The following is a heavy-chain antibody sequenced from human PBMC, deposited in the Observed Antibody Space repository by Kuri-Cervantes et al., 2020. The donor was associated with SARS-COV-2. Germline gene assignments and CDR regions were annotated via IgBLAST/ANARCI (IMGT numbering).Heavy chain of an antibody. D-gene: IGHD6-13*01. V-gene: IGHV3-30*02. CDR1: GFTFSSYA. Sequence: GGSLRLSCAASGFTFSSYAMHWVRQAPGKGLEWVAFIRYDGSNKYYADSVKGRFTISRDNSKNTLYLQMNSLRAEDTAVYYCAKDLSRAAALTGAQVLWGQGTLVTVSS. CDR3: AKDLSRAAALTGAQVL. J-gene: IGHJ4*02. CDR2: IRYDGSNK.